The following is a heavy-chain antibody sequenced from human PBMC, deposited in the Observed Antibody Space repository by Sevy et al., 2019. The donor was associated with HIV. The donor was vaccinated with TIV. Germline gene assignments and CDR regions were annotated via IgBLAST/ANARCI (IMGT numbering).Heavy chain of an antibody. J-gene: IGHJ6*02. CDR3: ARGECSSRSCYYYYGMDV. CDR2: INTNTGNP. D-gene: IGHD2-2*01. V-gene: IGHV7-4-1*02. CDR1: GYTFTSYV. Sequence: ASVKVSCKASGYTFTSYVMNWVRQAPGQGLEWMGWINTNTGNPTYAQGFTGRFVFSLDTSVSTVYLQISSLKAEDTAVYYCARGECSSRSCYYYYGMDVWGQGATVTVSS.